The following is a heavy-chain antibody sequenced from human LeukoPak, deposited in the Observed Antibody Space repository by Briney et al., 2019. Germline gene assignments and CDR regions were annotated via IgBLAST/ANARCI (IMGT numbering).Heavy chain of an antibody. D-gene: IGHD5-18*01. J-gene: IGHJ4*02. Sequence: SETLSLTCTVSGGSISSYYWSWIRQPPGKGLEWIGYIYSSGSTNFNPSLKSRVTISLDASKNQFSLKLSSVTAADTAVYYCARSPTSMVIDFWGQGTLVTVSS. V-gene: IGHV4-4*09. CDR1: GGSISSYY. CDR2: IYSSGST. CDR3: ARSPTSMVIDF.